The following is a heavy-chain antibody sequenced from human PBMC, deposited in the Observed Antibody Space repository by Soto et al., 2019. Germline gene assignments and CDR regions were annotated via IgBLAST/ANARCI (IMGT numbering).Heavy chain of an antibody. CDR3: ARAAYSSSWNWFDP. V-gene: IGHV3-30*04. D-gene: IGHD6-13*01. CDR1: GYNFRSYA. J-gene: IGHJ5*02. Sequence: PGGSLRLSCAASGYNFRSYAMHWVRQAPGKGLEWVAVISYDESHEYYADSVKGRFTISRDNSKNTLYLQMNSLRGDDTAVYYCARAAYSSSWNWFDPWGQGTQVTVSS. CDR2: ISYDESHE.